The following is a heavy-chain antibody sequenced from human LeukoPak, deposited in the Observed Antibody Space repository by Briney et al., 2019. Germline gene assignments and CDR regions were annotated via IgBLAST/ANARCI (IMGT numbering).Heavy chain of an antibody. D-gene: IGHD2-2*01. J-gene: IGHJ3*02. CDR2: ISGSGGST. CDR1: GFTFSSYA. CDR3: AKGLGYCSSTSCYWARDAFDI. Sequence: GGSLRLSCAASGFTFSSYAMSWVRQAPGKGLEWVSAISGSGGSTYYADSVKGRFTISRDNSKNTLYLQMNSLRAEDTALYYCAKGLGYCSSTSCYWARDAFDIWGQGTMVTVSS. V-gene: IGHV3-23*01.